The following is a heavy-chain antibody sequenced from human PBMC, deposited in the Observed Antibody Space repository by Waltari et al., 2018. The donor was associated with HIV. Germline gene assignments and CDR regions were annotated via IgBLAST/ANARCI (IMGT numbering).Heavy chain of an antibody. CDR2: IYYSGST. CDR3: ARHVREGYYDSSGHHLPHTWFDP. V-gene: IGHV4-39*01. D-gene: IGHD3-22*01. J-gene: IGHJ5*02. Sequence: QLQLQESGPGLVKPSETLSLTCTVSGGSISSSSYYWAWIRQPPGKGLEWIGSIYYSGSTYYNPSLKSRVTISVDTSKNQFSLKLSSVTAADTAVYYCARHVREGYYDSSGHHLPHTWFDPWGQGTLVTVSS. CDR1: GGSISSSSYY.